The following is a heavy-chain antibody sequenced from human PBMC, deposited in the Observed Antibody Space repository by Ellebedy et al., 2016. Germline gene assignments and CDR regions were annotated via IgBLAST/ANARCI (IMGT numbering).Heavy chain of an antibody. J-gene: IGHJ4*02. CDR1: GFTFSSYA. V-gene: IGHV3-23*01. CDR3: AQDHSNYYGTSGYFYGD. Sequence: GESLKISCAASGFTFSSYAMSWVRQAPGKGLEWVSAISPRGISTYYADSVKGRFTISRDDSKNTLYLQINSLRAEDTAIYYCAQDHSNYYGTSGYFYGDWGQGTLVTVSS. D-gene: IGHD3-22*01. CDR2: ISPRGIST.